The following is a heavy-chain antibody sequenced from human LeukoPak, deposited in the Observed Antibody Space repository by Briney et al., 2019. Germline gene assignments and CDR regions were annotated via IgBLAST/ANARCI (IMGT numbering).Heavy chain of an antibody. D-gene: IGHD4-11*01. CDR1: GFTFSSYA. V-gene: IGHV3-23*01. J-gene: IGHJ6*02. CDR2: ISGSGGST. Sequence: PGGSLRLSCAASGFTFSSYAMSWVRQAPGKGLEWVSAISGSGGSTYYADSVKGRFTISRDNSKNTLYLQMNSLRAEDTAVYYCARETVTYTRYYYYGMDVWGQGTTVTVSS. CDR3: ARETVTYTRYYYYGMDV.